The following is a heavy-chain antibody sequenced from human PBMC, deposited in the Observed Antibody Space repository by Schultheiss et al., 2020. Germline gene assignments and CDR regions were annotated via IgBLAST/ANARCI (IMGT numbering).Heavy chain of an antibody. D-gene: IGHD6-19*01. CDR3: ARSVAGTDKNWFDP. V-gene: IGHV1-2*02. Sequence: ASVKVSCKASGYTFTGYYMHWVRQAPGQGLEWMGWINPNSGGTNYAQKFQGRVTITRDTSASTAYMELGSLRSEDTAVYYCARSVAGTDKNWFDPWGQGTLVTVSS. J-gene: IGHJ5*02. CDR2: INPNSGGT. CDR1: GYTFTGYY.